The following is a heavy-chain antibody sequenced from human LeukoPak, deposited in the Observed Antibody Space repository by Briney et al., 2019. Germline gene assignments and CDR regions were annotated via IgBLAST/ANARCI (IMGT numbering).Heavy chain of an antibody. CDR1: GFTFSSYS. CDR2: ISSSRSYI. J-gene: IGHJ4*02. V-gene: IGHV3-21*01. CDR3: ARSGGRDY. D-gene: IGHD3-16*01. Sequence: GGSLRLSCAASGFTFSSYSMNWVRQAPGKGLEWVSSISSSRSYIYYADSVKGRFTISRDNAKNSLYLQMNSLRAEDTAVYYCARSGGRDYWGQGTLVTVSS.